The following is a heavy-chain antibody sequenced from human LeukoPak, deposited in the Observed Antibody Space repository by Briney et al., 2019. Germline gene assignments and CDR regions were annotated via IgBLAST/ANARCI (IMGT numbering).Heavy chain of an antibody. V-gene: IGHV3-23*01. CDR1: GFTFSSYA. D-gene: IGHD4-17*01. CDR2: FSGDGDST. J-gene: IGHJ4*02. Sequence: GGSLRLSYGASGFTFSSYAMSWLRQPPGERLERVSAFSGDGDSTYYADSVKGRFTISRENSKNTLYLQMNSQRADDTAVYYCAKLPTVTTAMDYWGQGTLVTVSS. CDR3: AKLPTVTTAMDY.